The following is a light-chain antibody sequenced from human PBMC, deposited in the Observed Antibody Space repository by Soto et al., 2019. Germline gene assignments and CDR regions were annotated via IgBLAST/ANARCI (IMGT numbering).Light chain of an antibody. J-gene: IGKJ1*01. V-gene: IGKV3-20*01. CDR1: QSVSSSY. CDR2: DAS. Sequence: EIVLTQSPGTLSLSPGERAALSFSASQSVSSSYLAWYQQAPGQAPRLLINDASSRATGIPDRFSGSGSGTEFTLTISSLQSEDFAVYYCQQYNNWPSCTFGQGTKVDIK. CDR3: QQYNNWPSCT.